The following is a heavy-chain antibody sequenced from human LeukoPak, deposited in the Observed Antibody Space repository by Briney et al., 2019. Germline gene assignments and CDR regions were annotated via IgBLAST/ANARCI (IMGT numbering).Heavy chain of an antibody. V-gene: IGHV3-23*01. Sequence: GGSLRLSCTASGFTFNTYSMSWVRQAPGKGLEWVSTISGGGGSTYYADSVKGRFTISRDNSKNAVYLRMNSLRAEDTAIYYCAKAPGGSSSWYDYWGQGTLVTVSS. J-gene: IGHJ4*02. CDR3: AKAPGGSSSWYDY. D-gene: IGHD6-13*01. CDR2: ISGGGGST. CDR1: GFTFNTYS.